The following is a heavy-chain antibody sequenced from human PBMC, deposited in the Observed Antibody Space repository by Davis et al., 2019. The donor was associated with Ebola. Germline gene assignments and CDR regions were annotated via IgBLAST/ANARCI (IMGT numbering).Heavy chain of an antibody. CDR2: INRDGSTT. Sequence: GESLKISCAASGFTFSSYWMHWVRQAPGKGLVWVSCINRDGSTTTYADSVKGRFTISRDNAKNTLYLQMNNLRVEDTAVYYCAREAGSYGYWGQGTLVTVSS. V-gene: IGHV3-74*03. CDR3: AREAGSYGY. CDR1: GFTFSSYW. J-gene: IGHJ4*02. D-gene: IGHD1-26*01.